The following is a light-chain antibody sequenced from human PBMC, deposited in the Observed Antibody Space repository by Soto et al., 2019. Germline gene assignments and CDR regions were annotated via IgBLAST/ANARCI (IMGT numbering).Light chain of an antibody. J-gene: IGKJ1*01. CDR1: QSIRNF. V-gene: IGKV1-39*01. CDR2: STS. CDR3: QQSYSSPQT. Sequence: DIQLTQSPSSLSASVGDRVTITCRSSQSIRNFLNWYQQKLGRAPKLLIYSTSNLQTGVPSRFSGSGSGTDFTITISSLQPEDFATYFCQQSYSSPQTFGQGTKVEIK.